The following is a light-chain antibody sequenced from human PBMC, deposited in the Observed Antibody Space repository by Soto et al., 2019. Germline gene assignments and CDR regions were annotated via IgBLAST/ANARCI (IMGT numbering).Light chain of an antibody. J-gene: IGLJ2*01. CDR2: SDN. Sequence: QLVLTQPPSASGTPGQRVTLSCSGSSSNNGTNTVIWYQQLPGAAPKLLIYSDNQRPAGVPDRFSGSKSGTSASLAISGLQSEYEADYYCAAWDVRLVVFGGGTKLTVL. CDR3: AAWDVRLVV. CDR1: SSNNGTNT. V-gene: IGLV1-44*01.